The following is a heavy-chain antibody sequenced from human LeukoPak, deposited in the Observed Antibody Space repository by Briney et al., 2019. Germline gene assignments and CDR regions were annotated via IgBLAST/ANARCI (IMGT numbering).Heavy chain of an antibody. V-gene: IGHV1-18*01. CDR3: ARETSPYGSVGTYFDY. J-gene: IGHJ4*02. CDR1: GYTFTSYG. CDR2: IGAYNGNT. Sequence: ASVKVSCKASGYTFTSYGISWVRQAPGQGLEWMGWIGAYNGNTNYAQKLQGRVTMTTDTSTSTAYMELRSLRSDDTAVYYCARETSPYGSVGTYFDYWGQGTLVTVSS. D-gene: IGHD3-10*01.